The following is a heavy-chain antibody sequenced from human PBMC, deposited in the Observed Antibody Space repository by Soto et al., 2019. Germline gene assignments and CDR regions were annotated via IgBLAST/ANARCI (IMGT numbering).Heavy chain of an antibody. V-gene: IGHV1-69*13. J-gene: IGHJ5*02. Sequence: ASVKVSCNASSGTFSSYAISWVRQAPGQGLEWMGGIIPIFGTANYAQKFPGRVTITADESKSTAYMELSSVRSEDTAVYYCARCACHYSGGSCCNWFDPWGQGTLVTVSS. CDR3: ARCACHYSGGSCCNWFDP. CDR1: SGTFSSYA. D-gene: IGHD2-15*01. CDR2: IIPIFGTA.